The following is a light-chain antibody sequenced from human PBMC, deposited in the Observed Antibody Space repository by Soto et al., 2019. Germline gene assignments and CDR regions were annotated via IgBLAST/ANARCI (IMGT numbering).Light chain of an antibody. V-gene: IGKV1-5*01. Sequence: DIQMTQSPSTLSASVGDSVTITCRASQSISSWLAWYQQKPGKAPKLLIYDASSLESGAPSRFSGSGSGTEFTLTISSLQPDDFATYYCQQYNSPWTFGQGTKVEIK. CDR2: DAS. J-gene: IGKJ1*01. CDR3: QQYNSPWT. CDR1: QSISSW.